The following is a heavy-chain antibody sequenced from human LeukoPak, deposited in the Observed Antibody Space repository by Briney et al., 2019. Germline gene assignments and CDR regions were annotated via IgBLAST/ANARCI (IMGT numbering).Heavy chain of an antibody. CDR3: ARHDSFIPY. CDR2: ISDNEGST. Sequence: GGSLRLSCAASGFIFNYYAMSWVRQAPGKGLEWVSGISDNEGSTYYRDSVKGRFTIPRDNTKNTVYLQLNNLRADDTAVYFCARHDSFIPYWGQGTLVIVSS. J-gene: IGHJ4*02. CDR1: GFIFNYYA. D-gene: IGHD5-18*01. V-gene: IGHV3-23*01.